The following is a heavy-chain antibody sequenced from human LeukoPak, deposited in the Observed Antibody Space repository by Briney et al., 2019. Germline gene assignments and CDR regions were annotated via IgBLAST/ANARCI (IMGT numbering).Heavy chain of an antibody. Sequence: PGGSLRLSCEASGFTFSIYAMSWVRQAPGKGLEWVSAINSGGITYYADSVKGRFTISRDDSKNTLYLQMNSLRAEDTAVYYCAKGYCTTSSCYAAKNFDYWGQGTLVTVYS. V-gene: IGHV3-23*01. CDR3: AKGYCTTSSCYAAKNFDY. J-gene: IGHJ4*01. D-gene: IGHD2-2*01. CDR1: GFTFSIYA. CDR2: INSGGIT.